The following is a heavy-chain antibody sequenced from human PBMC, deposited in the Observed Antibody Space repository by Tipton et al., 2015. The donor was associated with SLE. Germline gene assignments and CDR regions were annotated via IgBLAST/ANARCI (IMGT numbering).Heavy chain of an antibody. CDR2: FYSSGST. D-gene: IGHD2-21*01. J-gene: IGHJ2*01. CDR1: GGSISNYY. V-gene: IGHV4-59*08. CDR3: ARLSLGDYGYFDF. Sequence: LRLSCTVSGGSISNYYWSWIRLPPGKTLEWIGYFYSSGSTYYNPSLKTRVTISVDRSENQFFLKLTSVTAADTGVYFCARLSLGDYGYFDFWGRGTLVTVSS.